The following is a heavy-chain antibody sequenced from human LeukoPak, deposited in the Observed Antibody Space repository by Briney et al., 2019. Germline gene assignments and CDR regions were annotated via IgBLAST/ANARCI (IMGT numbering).Heavy chain of an antibody. Sequence: SETLSLTCTVSGGSISSSSYYWGRIRQPPGKGLEWIGSIYYSGSTNYNPSLKSRVTMSVDTSKNQFSLKLNSVTAADTAVYYCATDGMVRGPDAWFDSWGQGTLVTVSS. V-gene: IGHV4-39*07. CDR2: IYYSGST. CDR3: ATDGMVRGPDAWFDS. D-gene: IGHD3-10*01. J-gene: IGHJ5*01. CDR1: GGSISSSSYY.